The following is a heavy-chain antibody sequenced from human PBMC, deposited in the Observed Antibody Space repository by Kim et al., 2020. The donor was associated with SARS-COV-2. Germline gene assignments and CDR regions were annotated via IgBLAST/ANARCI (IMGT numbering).Heavy chain of an antibody. D-gene: IGHD3-22*01. CDR2: IYYSGST. Sequence: SETLSLTGTVSGGSISSYYWSWIRQPPGKGLEWIGYIYYSGSTNYNPSLKSRVTISVDTSKNQFSLKLSSVTAADTAVYYCARGTHYYYDSSGDLGPYF. CDR1: GGSISSYY. CDR3: ARGTHYYYDSSGDLGPYF. V-gene: IGHV4-59*01. J-gene: IGHJ4*01.